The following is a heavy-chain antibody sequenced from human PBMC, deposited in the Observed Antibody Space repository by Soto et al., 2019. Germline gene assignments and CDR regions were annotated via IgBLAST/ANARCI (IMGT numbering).Heavy chain of an antibody. CDR2: IIPIFGTA. CDR3: ARQRGRAYHSYCSGGSCPTGFDI. D-gene: IGHD2-15*01. Sequence: QVQLVQSGAEVKKPGSSVKVSCKASGGTFSSYAISLVRQAPGQGLEWIGGIIPIFGTANYAQKFQGRVTITADKSTSTAYMELSRLRSEDTAVYYCARQRGRAYHSYCSGGSCPTGFDIWGQGTMVTVSS. CDR1: GGTFSSYA. J-gene: IGHJ3*02. V-gene: IGHV1-69*06.